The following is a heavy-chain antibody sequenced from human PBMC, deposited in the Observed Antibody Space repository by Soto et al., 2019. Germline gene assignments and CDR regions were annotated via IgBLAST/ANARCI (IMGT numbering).Heavy chain of an antibody. J-gene: IGHJ6*02. Sequence: SGGSLRLSCAASGITFSNAWMTWVRQAPGKGLEWVGRIKSITDGGTTDYAAPVKGRFTISRDDSKDTLYLQMNNLRTEDTAVYHRTRDSAGIVGVPATFGMDVRGQGTSLTVFS. D-gene: IGHD2-2*01. CDR3: TRDSAGIVGVPATFGMDV. V-gene: IGHV3-15*01. CDR1: GITFSNAW. CDR2: IKSITDGGTT.